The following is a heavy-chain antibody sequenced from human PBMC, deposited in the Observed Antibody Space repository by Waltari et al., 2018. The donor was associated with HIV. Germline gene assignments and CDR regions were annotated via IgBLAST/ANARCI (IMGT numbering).Heavy chain of an antibody. J-gene: IGHJ4*02. V-gene: IGHV3-23*01. D-gene: IGHD5-18*01. CDR1: GFTFSSYA. Sequence: EVQLLGSGGGLVQPGGSLRLSCAASGFTFSSYATRLVRQPPGKGLKWVSAISGSGGSTYYADSVKGRFTISRDNSKNTLYLQMNSLRAEDTAVYYCARWIQLWLFKDWGQGTLVTVSS. CDR2: ISGSGGST. CDR3: ARWIQLWLFKD.